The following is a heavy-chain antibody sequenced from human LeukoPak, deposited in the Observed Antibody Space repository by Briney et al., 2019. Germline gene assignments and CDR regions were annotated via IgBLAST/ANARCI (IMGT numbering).Heavy chain of an antibody. J-gene: IGHJ5*02. CDR3: ARDVGTRTENWFDP. D-gene: IGHD1-1*01. CDR2: ISSSGSTI. Sequence: AGSLRLSCAASGFTFSSYEMNWVRQAPGKGLEWGSYISSSGSTIYYADSVKGRFTISRDNAKNSLYLQMNSLRGEDTAVYYCARDVGTRTENWFDPWGQGTLGTVSS. CDR1: GFTFSSYE. V-gene: IGHV3-48*03.